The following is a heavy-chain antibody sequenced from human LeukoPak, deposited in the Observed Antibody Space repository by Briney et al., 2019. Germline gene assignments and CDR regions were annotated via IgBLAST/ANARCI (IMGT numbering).Heavy chain of an antibody. CDR3: ARGGWELQNWFDP. CDR1: GGSISSYY. D-gene: IGHD1-26*01. V-gene: IGHV4-59*01. J-gene: IGHJ5*02. Sequence: SETLSLTCTVSGGSISSYYWSWIRQPPGKGLEWIGYIYYSGSTNYNPSLKSRVTISVDTSKNQFSLKLSSVTAADTAVYYCARGGWELQNWFDPWGQGTLVTVSS. CDR2: IYYSGST.